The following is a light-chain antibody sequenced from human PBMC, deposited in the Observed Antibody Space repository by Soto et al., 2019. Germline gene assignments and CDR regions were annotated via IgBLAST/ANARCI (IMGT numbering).Light chain of an antibody. CDR3: CAYADSNIFG. Sequence: QSVLTQPASVSGSPGQSITISCTGTSSDVGSYDLVSWYQQRPGKAPKLLIYGVNKRPSGVSTRFSGSKSGNTASLTISDLQAEDEADFYCCAYADSNIFGFGTGTKVTVL. CDR1: SSDVGSYDL. V-gene: IGLV2-23*02. J-gene: IGLJ1*01. CDR2: GVN.